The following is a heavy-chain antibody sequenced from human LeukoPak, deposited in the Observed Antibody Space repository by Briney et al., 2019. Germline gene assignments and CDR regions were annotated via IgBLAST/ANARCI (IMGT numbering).Heavy chain of an antibody. CDR1: GGTFSSYA. V-gene: IGHV1-69*13. J-gene: IGHJ6*03. Sequence: SVKVSCKASGGTFSSYAISWVRQAPGQGLEGMGGIIPIFGTANYAQKFQGRVTITADESTSTAYMELSSLRSEDTAVYYCARSYGSGSYGYMDVWGKGTTVTISS. D-gene: IGHD3-10*01. CDR2: IIPIFGTA. CDR3: ARSYGSGSYGYMDV.